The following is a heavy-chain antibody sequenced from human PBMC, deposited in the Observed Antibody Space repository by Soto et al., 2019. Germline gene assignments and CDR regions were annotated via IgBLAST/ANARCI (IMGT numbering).Heavy chain of an antibody. V-gene: IGHV4-39*01. CDR3: ARFALELPGFDP. CDR1: GGSISSSDYY. D-gene: IGHD1-7*01. Sequence: SETLSITCTVSGGSISSSDYYWGWIRQPPGKGLEWIGNIYYSGSASYNPSLKSRVTISVDTSKNQLSLKLNSVTAADTAVYYFARFALELPGFDPWGQGTLVPVSS. CDR2: IYYSGSA. J-gene: IGHJ5*02.